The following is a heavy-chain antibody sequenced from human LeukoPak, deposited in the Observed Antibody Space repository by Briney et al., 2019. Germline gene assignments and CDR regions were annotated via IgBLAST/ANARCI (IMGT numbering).Heavy chain of an antibody. CDR2: IYYSGST. J-gene: IGHJ4*02. Sequence: SETLSLTCTVSGGSIRSSSYYWGWIRQPPGKGLEWIGSIYYSGSTYYNPSLKSRVSIFVETSKNQFSLNLSSVTAADTAVYYCATIQIMVVPATLNYWGQGTLVTVSS. CDR1: GGSIRSSSYY. CDR3: ATIQIMVVPATLNY. V-gene: IGHV4-39*01. D-gene: IGHD2-15*01.